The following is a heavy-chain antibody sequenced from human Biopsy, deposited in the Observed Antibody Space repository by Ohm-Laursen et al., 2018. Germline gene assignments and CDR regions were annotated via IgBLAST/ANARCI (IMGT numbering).Heavy chain of an antibody. Sequence: LRLSCAASRFTFSDYFMSWIRQAPGKGLEWVSYISSSGITAHYADSVKGRFTISRDNAKNSLYLQMNSLRAEDTAIYYCARSGWNFEFDSWGKGTLVTVSS. V-gene: IGHV3-11*01. D-gene: IGHD6-19*01. J-gene: IGHJ4*02. CDR3: ARSGWNFEFDS. CDR2: ISSSGITA. CDR1: RFTFSDYF.